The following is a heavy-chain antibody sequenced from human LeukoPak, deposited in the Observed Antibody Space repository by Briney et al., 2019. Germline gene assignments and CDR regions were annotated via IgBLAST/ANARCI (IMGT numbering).Heavy chain of an antibody. CDR2: ISTYNGNT. V-gene: IGHV1-18*01. D-gene: IGHD1-14*01. J-gene: IGHJ4*02. Sequence: ASVKVSCKASGYTFTTYGISWVRQAPGQGLEWMGWISTYNGNTNYAQNLQGRVTVTTDTSTSTAYMELRSLRYDDTAVYYCARDRGNKSRENHFDYWGQGTLVTVSS. CDR1: GYTFTTYG. CDR3: ARDRGNKSRENHFDY.